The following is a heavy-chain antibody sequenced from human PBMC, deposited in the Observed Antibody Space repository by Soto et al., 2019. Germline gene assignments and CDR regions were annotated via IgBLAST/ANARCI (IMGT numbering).Heavy chain of an antibody. D-gene: IGHD1-20*01. Sequence: PSQTLSLTCAISGDSVSSNSAAWNWIRQSPSRGLEWLGRTYYRSKWYNDYAVSVKSRITINPDTSKNQFSLQLNSVTPEDTAVYYCARDIAKGITGTTGAFDIWGQRTMVTVSS. V-gene: IGHV6-1*01. CDR1: GDSVSSNSAA. CDR2: TYYRSKWYN. CDR3: ARDIAKGITGTTGAFDI. J-gene: IGHJ3*02.